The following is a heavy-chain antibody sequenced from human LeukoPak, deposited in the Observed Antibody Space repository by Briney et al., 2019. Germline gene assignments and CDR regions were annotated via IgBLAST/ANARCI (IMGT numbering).Heavy chain of an antibody. D-gene: IGHD4-17*01. CDR3: ARPRGDYGDYAFDY. J-gene: IGHJ4*02. CDR1: EFTFSNYA. V-gene: IGHV3-30*04. CDR2: ISYDGTNK. Sequence: PGGSLRLSCAASEFTFSNYAIHWVRQAPGKGLEWVAVISYDGTNKYYADSVKGRFTISRDNSKNTLYLQMNSLRAEDTAVYYCARPRGDYGDYAFDYGGQGTLVTVSS.